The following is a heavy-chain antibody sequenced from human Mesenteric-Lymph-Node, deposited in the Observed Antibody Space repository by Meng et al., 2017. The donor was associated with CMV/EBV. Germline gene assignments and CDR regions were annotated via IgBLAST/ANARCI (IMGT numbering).Heavy chain of an antibody. CDR1: GYTFTTCT. V-gene: IGHV1-3*01. D-gene: IGHD2-15*01. J-gene: IGHJ5*02. CDR3: ARDNSGGEFDWFDP. CDR2: IDAGNGNT. Sequence: ASGYTFTTCTMHWVRQAPGQRLEWMGWIDAGNGNTKYSQKFQGRVTITRDTSARIVNMELSSLRSEDTAVYYCARDNSGGEFDWFDPWGQGTLVTVSS.